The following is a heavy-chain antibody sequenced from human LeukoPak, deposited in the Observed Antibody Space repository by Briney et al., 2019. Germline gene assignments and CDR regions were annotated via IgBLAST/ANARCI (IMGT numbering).Heavy chain of an antibody. J-gene: IGHJ4*02. V-gene: IGHV4-59*01. D-gene: IGHD3-22*01. Sequence: SETLSLTCTVSGGSISSYYWSWIRQPPGKGLEWLGYIYYSGSTNYNPSLKSRVTISVDTSKNQFSLKLSSVTAADTAVYYCARWAPSRYYDSSGFVDYWGQGALVTVSS. CDR2: IYYSGST. CDR3: ARWAPSRYYDSSGFVDY. CDR1: GGSISSYY.